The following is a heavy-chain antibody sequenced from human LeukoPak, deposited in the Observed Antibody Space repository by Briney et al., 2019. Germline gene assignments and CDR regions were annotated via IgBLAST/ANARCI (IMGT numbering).Heavy chain of an antibody. D-gene: IGHD2-2*01. Sequence: ASVKVSCKASGYTFTSYYMHWVRQAPGQGLEWMGLINPTGGSTGYAQKFQGRVTMTRDMSTSTDYMELSSLRSEDTAIYYCARGWGQYCSSTSCYVVPKLAFDPWGQGTLVTVSS. CDR1: GYTFTSYY. J-gene: IGHJ5*02. CDR2: INPTGGST. CDR3: ARGWGQYCSSTSCYVVPKLAFDP. V-gene: IGHV1-46*01.